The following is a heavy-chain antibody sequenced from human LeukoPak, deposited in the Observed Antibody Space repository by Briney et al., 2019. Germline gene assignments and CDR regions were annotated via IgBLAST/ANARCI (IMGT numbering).Heavy chain of an antibody. Sequence: PSEPLSLTCTVSGGSINNYYWSWIRQPPGKGLEWIGYIYYRGSTNYNPSLKSRVTFSVDTSKNQFSLKLNSVTAADTAVYYCARGGDYGDLRYFDYWGQGTLVTVSS. CDR1: GGSINNYY. CDR3: ARGGDYGDLRYFDY. J-gene: IGHJ4*02. D-gene: IGHD4-17*01. V-gene: IGHV4-59*01. CDR2: IYYRGST.